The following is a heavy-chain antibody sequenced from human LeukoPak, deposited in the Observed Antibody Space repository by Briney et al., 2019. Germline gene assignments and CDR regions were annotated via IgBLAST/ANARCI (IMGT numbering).Heavy chain of an antibody. V-gene: IGHV3-64D*06. D-gene: IGHD5-18*01. Sequence: GGSLRLSCSASGFTFSSYAMHWVRQAPGKGLEYVSAISSNGGSTYCADSVKGRFTISRDNSKNTLYLQMSSLRAEDTAVYYCVKGGGYSYGTPDYWGQGTLVTVSS. CDR1: GFTFSSYA. CDR2: ISSNGGST. J-gene: IGHJ4*02. CDR3: VKGGGYSYGTPDY.